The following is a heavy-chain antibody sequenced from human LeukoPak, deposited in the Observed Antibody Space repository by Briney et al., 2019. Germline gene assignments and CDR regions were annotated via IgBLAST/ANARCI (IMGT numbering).Heavy chain of an antibody. CDR3: ARIAYSSSWYLPYWYFDL. J-gene: IGHJ2*01. D-gene: IGHD6-13*01. CDR1: GGSISSYY. Sequence: SETLSLTCTVSGGSISSYYWSWIRQPAGKGLEWIGRIYTSGSTNYNPSLKSRVTMSVDTSKNQFSLKLSSVTAADTAVYYCARIAYSSSWYLPYWYFDLWGRGTLVTVSS. CDR2: IYTSGST. V-gene: IGHV4-4*07.